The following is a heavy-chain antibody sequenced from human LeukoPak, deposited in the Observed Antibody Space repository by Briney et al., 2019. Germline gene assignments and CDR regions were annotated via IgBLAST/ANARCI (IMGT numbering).Heavy chain of an antibody. J-gene: IGHJ3*02. Sequence: GGSLRLSCAASGFTVSSNYMSWVRQAPGKGLEWVSVIYSGGSTYYADSVKGRFTISRDNAKNSLYLQMNSLRAEDTAVYYCARGLQWLVSDAFDIWGQGTMVTVSS. CDR2: IYSGGST. CDR1: GFTVSSNY. V-gene: IGHV3-53*01. D-gene: IGHD6-19*01. CDR3: ARGLQWLVSDAFDI.